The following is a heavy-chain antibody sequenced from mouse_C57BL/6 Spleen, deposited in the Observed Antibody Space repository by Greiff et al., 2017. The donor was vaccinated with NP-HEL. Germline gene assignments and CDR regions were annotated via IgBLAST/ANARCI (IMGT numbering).Heavy chain of an antibody. J-gene: IGHJ3*01. CDR1: GYTFTDYE. D-gene: IGHD1-1*01. Sequence: QVQLKQSGAELVRPGASVTLYCKASGYTFTDYEMHWVKQTPVHGLEWIGAIDPETGGTAYNQKFKGKAILTADKSSITAYMELRGRTSADSAVYYCTRGGLLRELRFAYWGQGTLVTVSA. CDR3: TRGGLLRELRFAY. V-gene: IGHV1-15*01. CDR2: IDPETGGT.